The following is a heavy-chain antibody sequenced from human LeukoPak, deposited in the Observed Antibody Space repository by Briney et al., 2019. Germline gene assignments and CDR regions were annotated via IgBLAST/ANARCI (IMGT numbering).Heavy chain of an antibody. D-gene: IGHD1-14*01. CDR1: GFTFSSYS. J-gene: IGHJ6*03. CDR3: ARVPDSYYYYYMDV. Sequence: GGSLRLSCAVSGFTFSSYSMCWVRQAPGQGLEWVSSISSTSGYINYADSVRGRLTISRDNAKNSLYLQMSSLRAEDTAVYYCARVPDSYYYYYMDVWGKGTTVTVSS. CDR2: ISSTSGYI. V-gene: IGHV3-21*01.